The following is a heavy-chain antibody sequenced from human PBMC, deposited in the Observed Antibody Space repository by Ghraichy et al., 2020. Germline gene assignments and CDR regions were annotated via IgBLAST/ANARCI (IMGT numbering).Heavy chain of an antibody. CDR1: GYTFTSYG. V-gene: IGHV1-18*01. D-gene: IGHD3-9*01. CDR2: ISAYNGNT. Sequence: ASVKVSCKASGYTFTSYGISWVRQAPGQGLEWMGWISAYNGNTNYAQKLQGRVTMTTDTSTSTAYMELRSLRSDDTAVYYCARVKGGNYDILPGDYWGQGTRVTVSS. CDR3: ARVKGGNYDILPGDY. J-gene: IGHJ4*02.